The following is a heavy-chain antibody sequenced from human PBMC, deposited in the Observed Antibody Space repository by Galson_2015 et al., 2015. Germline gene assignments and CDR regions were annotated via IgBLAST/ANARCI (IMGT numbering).Heavy chain of an antibody. V-gene: IGHV1-2*04. J-gene: IGHJ6*02. Sequence: SVKVSCKASGYSFTGYYMHWVRQAPGQGLEWMGWINPNSGGTNYAQKFQVWVTMTRDTSISTAYMELSRLRSDDTAVYYCARGSATDPDYYYNGMDVWGQGTTVTVSS. CDR1: GYSFTGYY. CDR2: INPNSGGT. CDR3: ARGSATDPDYYYNGMDV.